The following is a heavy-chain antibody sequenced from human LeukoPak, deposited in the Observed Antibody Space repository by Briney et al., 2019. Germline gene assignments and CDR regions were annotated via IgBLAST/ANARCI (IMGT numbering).Heavy chain of an antibody. CDR3: VRGSTLRHYQY. V-gene: IGHV4-39*01. CDR1: GGSISSTTYY. J-gene: IGHJ4*02. Sequence: PSETLSLTCTVSGGSISSTTYYWGWLRRPPGKGLEWIGSIYYSGSTYYNPSLKSQVTVSVDTSKNQFSLILSPVTAADTAVYYCVRGSTLRHYQYWGQGTLVTVSS. D-gene: IGHD3-16*01. CDR2: IYYSGST.